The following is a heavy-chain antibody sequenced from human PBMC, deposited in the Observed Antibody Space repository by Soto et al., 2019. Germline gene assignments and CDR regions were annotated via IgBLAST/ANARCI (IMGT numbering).Heavy chain of an antibody. Sequence: SETLSLTCAVYGGSFSGYYWSWIRQPPGKGLEWIGEINHSGSTNYNPSLKSRVTISVDTSKNQFSLKLSSVTAADTAVYYCARGFYGGYYFDYWGQGPLVTVSS. V-gene: IGHV4-34*01. D-gene: IGHD5-12*01. J-gene: IGHJ4*02. CDR3: ARGFYGGYYFDY. CDR2: INHSGST. CDR1: GGSFSGYY.